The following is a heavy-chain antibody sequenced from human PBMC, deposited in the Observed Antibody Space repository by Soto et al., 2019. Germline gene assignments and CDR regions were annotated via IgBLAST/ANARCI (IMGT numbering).Heavy chain of an antibody. CDR2: IKQDGSEK. Sequence: PGGSLRLSCAASGFTFSSYWMSWVRQAPGKGLEWVANIKQDGSEKYYVDSVKGRFTISRDNAKNSLYLQMNSLRAEDTAVYYCARDRPGIVLMVSYIFDYWGQGTLVTVSS. CDR3: ARDRPGIVLMVSYIFDY. D-gene: IGHD2-8*01. J-gene: IGHJ4*02. CDR1: GFTFSSYW. V-gene: IGHV3-7*03.